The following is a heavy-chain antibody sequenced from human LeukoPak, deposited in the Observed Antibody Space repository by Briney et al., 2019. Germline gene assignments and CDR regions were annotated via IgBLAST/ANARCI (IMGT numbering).Heavy chain of an antibody. J-gene: IGHJ4*02. Sequence: GGSLRLPCAASGFSFSSYNMNWVRQDPGKGLEGVSTISSSSCYIYFADSVKSRFAISKDNANISLFLEMDSVRAVDSAVYYCERDRLTTVTNTIHWGKGTLVTVSS. CDR2: ISSSSCYI. D-gene: IGHD4-17*01. CDR3: ERDRLTTVTNTIH. CDR1: GFSFSSYN. V-gene: IGHV3-21*01.